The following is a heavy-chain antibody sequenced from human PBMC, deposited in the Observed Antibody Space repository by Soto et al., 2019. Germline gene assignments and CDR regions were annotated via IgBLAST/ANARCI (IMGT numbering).Heavy chain of an antibody. J-gene: IGHJ4*02. CDR1: GYAPTELS. CDR3: ATGYGSGLGY. CDR2: FDTEDGET. V-gene: IGHV1-24*01. D-gene: IGHD3-10*01. Sequence: GASVKVSCKVSGYAPTELSMHWVRQAPGKGLEWMGGFDTEDGETIYAQKFQGRVTMTEDTSTDTAYMELSSLRSEDTAVYYCATGYGSGLGYWGQGTLVTVSS.